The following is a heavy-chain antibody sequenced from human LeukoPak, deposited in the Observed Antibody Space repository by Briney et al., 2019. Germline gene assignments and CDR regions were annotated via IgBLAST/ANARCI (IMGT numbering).Heavy chain of an antibody. D-gene: IGHD7-27*01. CDR3: ATAEGLGIQIYWYFDL. Sequence: GGSLRLSCAASGFTVSSNYMSWVRQAPGKGLEWVSVIYSGGSTYYAHSVKGRFTISRDNSKNTLYLQMNSLTAEDTAVYYCATAEGLGIQIYWYFDLWGRGTLVTVSS. CDR1: GFTVSSNY. J-gene: IGHJ2*01. CDR2: IYSGGST. V-gene: IGHV3-53*01.